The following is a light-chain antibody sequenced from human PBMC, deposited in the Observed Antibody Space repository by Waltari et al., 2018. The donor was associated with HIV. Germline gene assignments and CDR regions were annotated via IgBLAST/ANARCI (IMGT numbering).Light chain of an antibody. CDR2: DVP. CDR3: GSFRSGSPFYV. CDR1: SGDVGGYEF. Sequence: QSALTQPASVSGSPGQSITISCDGTSGDVGGYEFVSWYQHHPGKVPTLLIYDVPNRPSGFSGRFSGSKSANTASLTISGLQAEDEADYYCGSFRSGSPFYVFGTGTKVTVL. V-gene: IGLV2-14*03. J-gene: IGLJ1*01.